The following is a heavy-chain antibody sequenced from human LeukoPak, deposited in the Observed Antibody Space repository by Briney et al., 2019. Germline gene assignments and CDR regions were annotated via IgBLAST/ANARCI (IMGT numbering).Heavy chain of an antibody. CDR1: APSLSICNYY. J-gene: IGHJ4*02. CDR2: IYYSGST. V-gene: IGHV4-39*01. CDR3: ARLGIAGRLWGGNGYIDY. D-gene: IGHD6-6*01. Sequence: PSETLSLTCTVSAPSLSICNYYCGSVRPPPRKGLEWVVSIYYSGSTHYNPYLKSRVTISVDTSKNQFSLKLSSVTAADTAVYYCARLGIAGRLWGGNGYIDYWGQGTLVTVSS.